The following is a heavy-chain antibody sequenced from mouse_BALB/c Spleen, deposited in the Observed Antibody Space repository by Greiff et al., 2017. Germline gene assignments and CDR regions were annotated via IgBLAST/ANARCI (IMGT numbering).Heavy chain of an antibody. J-gene: IGHJ3*01. CDR2: IDPENGNT. Sequence: EVQLQQSGAELVRPGALVKLSCKASGFNIKDYYMHWVKQRPEQGLEWIGWIDPENGNTIYDPKFQGKASITADTSSNTAYLQLSSLTSEDTAVYYGGRGADTGTWFAYWGQGTLVTVSA. CDR3: GRGADTGTWFAY. V-gene: IGHV14-1*02. CDR1: GFNIKDYY.